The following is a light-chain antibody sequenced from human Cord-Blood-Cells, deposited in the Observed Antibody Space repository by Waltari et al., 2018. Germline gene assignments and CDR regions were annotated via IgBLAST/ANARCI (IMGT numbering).Light chain of an antibody. CDR2: DAS. J-gene: IGKJ1*01. V-gene: IGKV1-5*01. Sequence: DIQMTQSPSTRSASVGARVTITCRASQSISSWLAWYQQKPGKAPKLLIYDASSLESGVPSRFCGSGSGTEFTLTISSLQPDDFATYYCKKYNSYSWTFGQGTKVEIK. CDR3: KKYNSYSWT. CDR1: QSISSW.